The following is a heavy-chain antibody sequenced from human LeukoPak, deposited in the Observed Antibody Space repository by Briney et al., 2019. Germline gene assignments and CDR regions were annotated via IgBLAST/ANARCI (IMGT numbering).Heavy chain of an antibody. CDR2: ITSSSSGI. V-gene: IGHV3-21*01. D-gene: IGHD1-26*01. Sequence: GGSLRLSCAASGFTFNINTLNWVRQAPGKGLEWVSSITSSSSGIYYADSVKGRFTISRDNAKNSLYLQMNSLRAEDTAVYYCAGGGQSGTFYLPYWGQGTLVTVSS. CDR1: GFTFNINT. CDR3: AGGGQSGTFYLPY. J-gene: IGHJ4*02.